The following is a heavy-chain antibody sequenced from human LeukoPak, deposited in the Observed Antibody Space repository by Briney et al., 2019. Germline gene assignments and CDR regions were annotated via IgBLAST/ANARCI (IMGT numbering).Heavy chain of an antibody. CDR3: ARTTSGGWFGELSALDAFDI. J-gene: IGHJ3*02. CDR2: ISSSSSYT. CDR1: GFTFSDYY. V-gene: IGHV3-11*06. Sequence: PGGSLRLSCAASGFTFSDYYMSWIRQAPAKGLEWVSYISSSSSYTNYADSVKGRFTISRDNAKNSLYLQMNSLRAEDTAVYYCARTTSGGWFGELSALDAFDIWGQGTMVTVSS. D-gene: IGHD3-10*01.